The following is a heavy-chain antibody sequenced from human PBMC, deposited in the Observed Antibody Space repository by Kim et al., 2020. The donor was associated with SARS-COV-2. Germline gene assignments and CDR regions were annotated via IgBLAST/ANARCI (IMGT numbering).Heavy chain of an antibody. CDR2: FDPEDGET. V-gene: IGHV1-24*01. J-gene: IGHJ6*02. CDR3: ATDSGSYAQLSFWSGPSMDYYGMDV. Sequence: ASVKVSCKVSGYTLTELSMHWVRQAPGKGLEWMGGFDPEDGETIYAQKFQGRVTMTEDTSTDTAYMELSSLRSEDTAVYYCATDSGSYAQLSFWSGPSMDYYGMDVWGQGTTVTVSS. CDR1: GYTLTELS. D-gene: IGHD1-26*01.